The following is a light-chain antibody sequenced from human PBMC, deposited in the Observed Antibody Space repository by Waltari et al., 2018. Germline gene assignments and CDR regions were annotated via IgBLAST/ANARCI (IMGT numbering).Light chain of an antibody. CDR1: QSVNTY. V-gene: IGKV3-11*01. CDR3: QERSNWPGGS. CDR2: DAS. Sequence: EIVLTQSPATLSLSPGESATLSCRSSQSVNTYLAWYQQKPGQAPRLLIYDASNRATGIPARFVGSGSGTDFTLTISSLEAEDVAVYYCQERSNWPGGSFGGGTKVDIK. J-gene: IGKJ4*01.